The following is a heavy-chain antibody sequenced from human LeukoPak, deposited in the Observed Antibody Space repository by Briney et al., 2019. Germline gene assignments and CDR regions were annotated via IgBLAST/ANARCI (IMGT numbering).Heavy chain of an antibody. CDR1: GYSIRSGYD. D-gene: IGHD6-6*01. J-gene: IGHJ4*02. V-gene: IGHV4-38-2*02. CDR2: IYHSGST. Sequence: SETLALTCTVSGYSIRSGYDWGWIRQRPGKWLEGIGNIYHSGSTHYNPCLKSRVTISVDTSKNQFSLKLNPMTAADTAVYYCARGSSSLGLTASFDYWGQGTLVTVSS. CDR3: ARGSSSLGLTASFDY.